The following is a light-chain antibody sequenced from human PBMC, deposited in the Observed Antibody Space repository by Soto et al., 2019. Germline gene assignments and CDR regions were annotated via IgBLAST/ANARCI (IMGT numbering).Light chain of an antibody. J-gene: IGLJ2*01. CDR1: SSDVGGYNY. V-gene: IGLV2-14*01. CDR3: SSYTSSITDVV. Sequence: QSVLTQPASVSGSPGQSITISCTGTSSDVGGYNYVSWYQQHPGKARKLMIYEVSNRPSGVSNRFSGSKSGNTASLTISGLQAEDEADYYCSSYTSSITDVVFGGGTELTVL. CDR2: EVS.